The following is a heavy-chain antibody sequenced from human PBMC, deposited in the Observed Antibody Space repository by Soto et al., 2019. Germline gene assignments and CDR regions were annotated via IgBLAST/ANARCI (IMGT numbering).Heavy chain of an antibody. Sequence: GGSLRLSCAASGFTFSDYAMSWVRQAPGKGLEWVSGISGSGSTIYYADSVKGRFTISRDNAKNSLYLQMNSLRAEDTAVYYCARVPSYFDYWGQGTLVTVSS. CDR1: GFTFSDYA. V-gene: IGHV3-11*01. CDR3: ARVPSYFDY. CDR2: ISGSGSTI. J-gene: IGHJ4*02.